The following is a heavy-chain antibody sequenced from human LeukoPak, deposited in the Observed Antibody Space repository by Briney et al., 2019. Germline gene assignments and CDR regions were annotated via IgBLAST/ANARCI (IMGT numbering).Heavy chain of an antibody. CDR1: GYTFTSYG. Sequence: AASVKVSCKASGYTFTSYGISWVRQAPGQGLEWMGWISAYNGNTNYAQKLQGRVTMTADTSTSTAYMELRSLRSDDTAVYYCARDDYDSSGYYYPYYFDYWGQGTLVTVSS. V-gene: IGHV1-18*01. CDR3: ARDDYDSSGYYYPYYFDY. J-gene: IGHJ4*02. D-gene: IGHD3-22*01. CDR2: ISAYNGNT.